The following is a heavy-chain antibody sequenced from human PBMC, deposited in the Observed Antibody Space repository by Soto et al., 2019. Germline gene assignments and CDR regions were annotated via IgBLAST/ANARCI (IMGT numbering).Heavy chain of an antibody. J-gene: IGHJ4*02. CDR3: ARLRVCSSTNCHYYFDY. CDR1: EFTFSTYW. Sequence: VQLVESGGGLVQPGGSLRLSCAASEFTFSTYWMSWVRQAPGKGLEWVASIKEDGSKKYYVDSVKGRFTISRDNAKNSQYLQMSSLRAEDTAVYYCARLRVCSSTNCHYYFDYWGQGTLVTVSS. V-gene: IGHV3-7*01. CDR2: IKEDGSKK. D-gene: IGHD2-2*01.